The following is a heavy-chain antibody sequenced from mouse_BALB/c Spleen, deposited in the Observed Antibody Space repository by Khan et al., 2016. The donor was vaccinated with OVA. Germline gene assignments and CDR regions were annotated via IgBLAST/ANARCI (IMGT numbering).Heavy chain of an antibody. J-gene: IGHJ4*01. Sequence: DLVKPGASVKLSCKASGYTFTSYWINWIKQRPGQGLEWIGRIAPGSGSSSYNEMFKGKATLTLDTSSSTAYIQLSSLSSEDSAFFFCALSNYSIRTCYAMDYWGQGTSVTVSS. CDR1: GYTFTSYW. CDR3: ALSNYSIRTCYAMDY. V-gene: IGHV1S41*01. D-gene: IGHD1-1*01. CDR2: IAPGSGSS.